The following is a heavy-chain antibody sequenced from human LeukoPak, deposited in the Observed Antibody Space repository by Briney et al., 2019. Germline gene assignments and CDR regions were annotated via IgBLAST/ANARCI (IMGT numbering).Heavy chain of an antibody. J-gene: IGHJ5*02. CDR1: GFTFSSYW. D-gene: IGHD3-3*01. CDR3: ARDPATTIFGVVIPGKFDP. Sequence: GGSLRLSCAASGFTFSSYWMHWVRQAPGKGLVWVSRINSDGSSTSYADSVKGRSTISRDNAKNTLYLQMNSLRAEDTAVYYCARDPATTIFGVVIPGKFDPWGQGTLVTVSS. V-gene: IGHV3-74*01. CDR2: INSDGSST.